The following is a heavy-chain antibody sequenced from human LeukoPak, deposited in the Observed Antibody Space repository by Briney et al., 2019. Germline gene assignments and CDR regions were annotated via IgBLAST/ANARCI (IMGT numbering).Heavy chain of an antibody. D-gene: IGHD3-10*01. CDR2: INHSGST. CDR1: GGSFSGYY. Sequence: SETLSLTCAVYGGSFSGYYWSWIRQPPGKGLEWIGEINHSGSTNYNPSLKSRATISVDTSKNQFSLKLSSVTAADTAVYYCASVGYYYGSGSYSASPTDYWGQGTLVTVSS. V-gene: IGHV4-34*01. CDR3: ASVGYYYGSGSYSASPTDY. J-gene: IGHJ4*02.